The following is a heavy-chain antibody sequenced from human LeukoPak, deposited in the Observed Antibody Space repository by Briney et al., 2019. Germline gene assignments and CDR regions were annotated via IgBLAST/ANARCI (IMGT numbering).Heavy chain of an antibody. J-gene: IGHJ4*02. CDR2: IYYSGST. V-gene: IGHV4-31*03. D-gene: IGHD3-22*01. CDR1: SGSISNGGYF. Sequence: PSQTLSLTCTVSSGSISNGGYFWTWIRQHPGKGLEWIGYIYYSGSTYYNPSLKSRVTISVDTSKNQFSLKLSSVTAADTAVYYCARESGDSSGYTFDYWGQGTLVTVSS. CDR3: ARESGDSSGYTFDY.